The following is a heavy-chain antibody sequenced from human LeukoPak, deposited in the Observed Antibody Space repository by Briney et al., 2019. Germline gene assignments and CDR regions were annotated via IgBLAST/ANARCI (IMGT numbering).Heavy chain of an antibody. CDR1: GFTFSSDW. Sequence: PGGSLRLSCAASGFTFSSDWMSWVRQAPGKGLEWVANIKQDGSEKYYVDSVKGRFTISRDNAKNSLYLQMNSLRAEDTAVYYCARDRSSSWYYYYGMGVWGQGTTVTVSS. J-gene: IGHJ6*02. CDR2: IKQDGSEK. D-gene: IGHD6-13*01. V-gene: IGHV3-7*01. CDR3: ARDRSSSWYYYYGMGV.